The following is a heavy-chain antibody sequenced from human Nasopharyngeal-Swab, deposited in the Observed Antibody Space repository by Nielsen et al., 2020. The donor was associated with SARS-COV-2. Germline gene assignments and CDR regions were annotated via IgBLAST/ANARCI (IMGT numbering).Heavy chain of an antibody. Sequence: ASVKVSCKASGYTFTCYDINGGRQATGQGLEWMGWMNPNSGNTGYAQKFQGRVTITRNTSISTAYMELSSLRSEDTAVYYCARVYCSSTSCFYGMDVWGQGTTVTVSS. J-gene: IGHJ6*02. D-gene: IGHD2-2*01. CDR2: MNPNSGNT. CDR1: GYTFTCYD. CDR3: ARVYCSSTSCFYGMDV. V-gene: IGHV1-8*03.